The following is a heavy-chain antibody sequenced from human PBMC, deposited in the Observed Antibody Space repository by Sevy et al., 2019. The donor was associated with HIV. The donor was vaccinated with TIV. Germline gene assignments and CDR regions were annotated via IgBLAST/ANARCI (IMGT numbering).Heavy chain of an antibody. J-gene: IGHJ4*02. Sequence: GGSLRLSCAASGFTFSSYSMNWVRQAPGKGLEWVSSISSSSSYIYYADSLKGRFTISRDNAKNSLYLQMNSLRAEDTAVYYCARAGTSGGDGYNYVGYWGQGTLVTVSS. CDR3: ARAGTSGGDGYNYVGY. D-gene: IGHD5-12*01. CDR2: ISSSSSYI. V-gene: IGHV3-21*01. CDR1: GFTFSSYS.